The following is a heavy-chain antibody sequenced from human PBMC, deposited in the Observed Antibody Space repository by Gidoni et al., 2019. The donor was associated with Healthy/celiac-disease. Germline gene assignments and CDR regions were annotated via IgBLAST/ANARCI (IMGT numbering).Heavy chain of an antibody. CDR1: GYTFTGYY. V-gene: IGHV1-2*02. J-gene: IGHJ3*02. CDR2: INPNSGGT. D-gene: IGHD5-18*01. Sequence: QVQLVQSGAEVQKPGASVTVSCNASGYTFTGYYMHWVRQAPGQGLEWMGWINPNSGGTNYAQKFQGRVTMTRDTSISTAYMELSRLRSDDTAVYYCARVVDTAMIYDAFDIWGQGTMVTVSS. CDR3: ARVVDTAMIYDAFDI.